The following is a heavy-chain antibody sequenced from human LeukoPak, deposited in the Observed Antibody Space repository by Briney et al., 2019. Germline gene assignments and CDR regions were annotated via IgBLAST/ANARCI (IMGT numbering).Heavy chain of an antibody. CDR1: GGSISSYY. Sequence: SETLSLTCTVSGGSISSYYWSWIRQPPGKGLEWIGNIYYSGSTNYNPSLKSRVTISVDTSKNQFSLKLSSVTAADTAVYYCARAVEIGAARLGYYFDYWGQGTLVTVSS. J-gene: IGHJ4*02. CDR2: IYYSGST. V-gene: IGHV4-59*01. D-gene: IGHD6-6*01. CDR3: ARAVEIGAARLGYYFDY.